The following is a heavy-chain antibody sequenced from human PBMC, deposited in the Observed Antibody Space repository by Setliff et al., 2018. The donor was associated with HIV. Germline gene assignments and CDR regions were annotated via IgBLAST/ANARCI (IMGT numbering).Heavy chain of an antibody. CDR1: GFIFGNYA. CDR2: LSGSGGST. V-gene: IGHV3-23*01. J-gene: IGHJ4*02. CDR3: AKTANLIVLMVYALS. Sequence: GASVKVSCAASGFIFGNYAMSWVRQAPGKGLEWVSVLSGSGGSTYYADSVKGRFTISRDNSKNTLYLQMNSLRAEDTAIYYCAKTANLIVLMVYALSWGQGTLVTVSS. D-gene: IGHD2-8*01.